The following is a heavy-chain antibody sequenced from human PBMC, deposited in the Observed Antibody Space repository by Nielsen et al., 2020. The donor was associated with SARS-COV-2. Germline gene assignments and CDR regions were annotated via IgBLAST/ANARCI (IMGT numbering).Heavy chain of an antibody. CDR1: GGSVSSNDW. CDR2: VSHSGSI. Sequence: SETLSLTCAVSGGSVSSNDWWTWVRQSPGKGLEWIGEVSHSGSINYNPSLKSRVTLSMDKSKRQFSLQLSSVTAADTADYYCVRVGAQSDRFNWNWGYYYMDVWGKGTTVTVSS. CDR3: VRVGAQSDRFNWNWGYYYMDV. J-gene: IGHJ6*03. V-gene: IGHV4-4*02. D-gene: IGHD1-7*01.